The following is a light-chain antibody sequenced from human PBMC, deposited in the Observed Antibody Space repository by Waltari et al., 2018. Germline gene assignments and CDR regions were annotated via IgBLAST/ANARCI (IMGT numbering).Light chain of an antibody. V-gene: IGKV1-12*01. CDR3: QQANRFPLT. CDR1: QGINSC. Sequence: DIQMTQSPSSVSASVGDKVTITCRASQGINSCVAWYQQKPGKVPKLLIYDASSLQTGVPSWFSGSESGTDFTLTISSLQPEDFATYYCQQANRFPLTFGGGTKVELK. J-gene: IGKJ4*01. CDR2: DAS.